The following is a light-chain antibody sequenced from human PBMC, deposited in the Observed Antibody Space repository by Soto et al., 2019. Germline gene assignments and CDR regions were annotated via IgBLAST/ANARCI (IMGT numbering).Light chain of an antibody. Sequence: EIVLTQSPGTLSLSPGERATLSCRASQSVSSSYLAWYQQKPGQAPRLLIYGASSRATGIPDRFSGSGSGTDFTLTISRQEPEDSAVYYCQQYGSSLWTFGQGTKVEVK. J-gene: IGKJ1*01. CDR3: QQYGSSLWT. CDR2: GAS. V-gene: IGKV3-20*01. CDR1: QSVSSSY.